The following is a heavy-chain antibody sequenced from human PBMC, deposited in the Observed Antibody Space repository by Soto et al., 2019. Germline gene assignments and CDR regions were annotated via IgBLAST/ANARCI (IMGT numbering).Heavy chain of an antibody. J-gene: IGHJ4*02. V-gene: IGHV3-72*01. CDR2: SKNKANSYTT. Sequence: GGSLRLSRAASGFTFSDHYMDWVRQAPGKGLEWVGRSKNKANSYTTKYAASLKGRFTIARDDSKNSLYLQMSSLETEDTAVYYCARASITVAGDYWGQGTLVTVSS. CDR3: ARASITVAGDY. D-gene: IGHD6-19*01. CDR1: GFTFSDHY.